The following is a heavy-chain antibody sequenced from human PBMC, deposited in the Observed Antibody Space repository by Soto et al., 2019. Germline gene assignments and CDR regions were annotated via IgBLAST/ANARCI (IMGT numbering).Heavy chain of an antibody. J-gene: IGHJ4*02. CDR2: ISAYNGNT. CDR1: GYTFTSYG. CDR3: ARAYSSGWRYDD. V-gene: IGHV1-18*04. Sequence: ASVKVSCKASGYTFTSYGISWVRQAPGQGLEWMGWISAYNGNTNYAQKLQGRVTMTTDTSTSTAYMELRILRSDDTAVYYCARAYSSGWRYDDWGQGTLVTVSS. D-gene: IGHD6-25*01.